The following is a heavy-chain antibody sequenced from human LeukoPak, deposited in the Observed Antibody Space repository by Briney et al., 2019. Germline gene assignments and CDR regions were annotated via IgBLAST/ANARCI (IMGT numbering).Heavy chain of an antibody. D-gene: IGHD3-10*01. CDR3: ARAGITMVRGVIIPGAFDI. V-gene: IGHV1-69*05. J-gene: IGHJ3*02. CDR2: IIPIFGTA. Sequence: SVKVSCKASGATFSSYAISWVRQAPGQGLEWMGGIIPIFGTANYAQKFQGRVTITTDESTSTAYMELSSLRSEDTAVYYCARAGITMVRGVIIPGAFDIWGQGTMVTVSS. CDR1: GATFSSYA.